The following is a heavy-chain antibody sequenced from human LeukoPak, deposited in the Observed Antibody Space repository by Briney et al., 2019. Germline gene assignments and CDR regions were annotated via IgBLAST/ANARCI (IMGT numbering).Heavy chain of an antibody. J-gene: IGHJ4*02. Sequence: GGSLRLSCVASGFTFSSYAMSWVRQAPGKGLEWVSTIRDSGDNTYYADSVKGRFTISRDNSKNTLYLQMNSLRAEDTAVYYCAKANSITIFGVISPVDYWGQGTLVTVSS. CDR1: GFTFSSYA. CDR3: AKANSITIFGVISPVDY. D-gene: IGHD3-3*01. V-gene: IGHV3-23*01. CDR2: IRDSGDNT.